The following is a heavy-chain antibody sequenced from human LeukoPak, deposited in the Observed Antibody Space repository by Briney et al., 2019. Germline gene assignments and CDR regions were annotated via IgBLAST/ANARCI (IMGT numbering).Heavy chain of an antibody. CDR3: ARASGEYYYDSSGYFDY. V-gene: IGHV1-69*04. CDR1: GGTFSSYA. J-gene: IGHJ4*02. CDR2: IIPILGIA. D-gene: IGHD3-22*01. Sequence: SVKVSCEASGGTFSSYAISWVRQAPGQGLEWMGRIIPILGIANYAQKFQGRVTITADRSTSTAYMELSSLRSEDTAVYYCARASGEYYYDSSGYFDYWGQGTLVTVSS.